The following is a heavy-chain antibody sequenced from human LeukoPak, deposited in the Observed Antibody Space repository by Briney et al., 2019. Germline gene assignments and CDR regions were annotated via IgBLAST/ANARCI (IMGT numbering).Heavy chain of an antibody. D-gene: IGHD1-7*01. CDR2: IKQDGSEK. Sequence: GGSLRLSCAASGFTFSSYWMSWVRQAPGKGLEWVANIKQDGSEKYYVDSVKGRFTISRDNAKNSLYLQMNSLRAEDTAVYYCARVLVNWNYGDFDYWGQGTLVTVSS. J-gene: IGHJ4*02. CDR1: GFTFSSYW. V-gene: IGHV3-7*01. CDR3: ARVLVNWNYGDFDY.